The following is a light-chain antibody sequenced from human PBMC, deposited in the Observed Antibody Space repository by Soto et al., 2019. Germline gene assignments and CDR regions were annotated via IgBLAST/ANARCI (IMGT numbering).Light chain of an antibody. V-gene: IGLV2-14*01. Sequence: QSALTQPASVSGSPGQSITISCTGTSSDVGGYNYVSWYQQHPGKAPKLMIYEVSNRPSGVSNRFSGSKSGNTASLTISGLQAEYEADYYCSSYTSSSPRVFGTGTKLTVL. CDR1: SSDVGGYNY. J-gene: IGLJ1*01. CDR3: SSYTSSSPRV. CDR2: EVS.